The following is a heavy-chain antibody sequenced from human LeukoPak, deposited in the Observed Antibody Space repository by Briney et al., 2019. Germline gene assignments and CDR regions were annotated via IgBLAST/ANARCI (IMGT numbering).Heavy chain of an antibody. Sequence: GGSLRLSCAASGFTVSSNYMSWVRQAPGKGLEWVSVIYSGGSTYYADSVKGRFTISRDNSKNTLYLQMNSLRAEDTAVYYCARDFAFHYGSGSYPYYYYMDVWGKGTTVTVSS. V-gene: IGHV3-53*01. CDR1: GFTVSSNY. J-gene: IGHJ6*03. CDR2: IYSGGST. CDR3: ARDFAFHYGSGSYPYYYYMDV. D-gene: IGHD3-10*01.